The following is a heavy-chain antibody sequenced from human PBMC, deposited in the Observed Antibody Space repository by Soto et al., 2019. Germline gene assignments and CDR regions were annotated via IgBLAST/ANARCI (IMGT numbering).Heavy chain of an antibody. CDR1: GFSLSTTGVG. CDR3: AYRPSLDWGHFDS. D-gene: IGHD7-27*01. Sequence: QITLKESGPTLVKPTQTLTLTCTFSGFSLSTTGVGVGWIRQPPGKALECLALIYWDDDKRYSPSLTNRLTITKYTSKNQVVLTMTNMHPVDTGTYFCAYRPSLDWGHFDSWGQGTLVTVSS. V-gene: IGHV2-5*02. J-gene: IGHJ4*02. CDR2: IYWDDDK.